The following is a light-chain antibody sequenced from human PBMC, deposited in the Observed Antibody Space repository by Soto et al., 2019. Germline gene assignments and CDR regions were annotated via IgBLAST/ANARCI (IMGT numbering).Light chain of an antibody. V-gene: IGKV1-9*01. CDR2: AAS. J-gene: IGKJ3*01. CDR1: QGISSY. CDR3: QQLNSYPQ. Sequence: DIQLTQSPSFLSASVGDRVTITCRASQGISSYLAWYQQKPGKAPKLLIYAASTLQSGVPSRFSGSGSGTEFILTISSLQPEDFATYYCQQLNSYPQFGPGTKVDIK.